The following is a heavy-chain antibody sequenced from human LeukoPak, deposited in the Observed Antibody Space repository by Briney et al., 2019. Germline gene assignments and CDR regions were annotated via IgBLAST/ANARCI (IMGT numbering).Heavy chain of an antibody. V-gene: IGHV3-33*01. CDR3: ARASARGYDSTMGGFDP. CDR2: IWYDGSNK. D-gene: IGHD3-22*01. J-gene: IGHJ5*02. CDR1: GFTFSSYG. Sequence: GSLRLSCAASGFTFSSYGMHWVRQAPGKGLEWVAVIWYDGSNKYYADSVKGRFTISRDNSKNTLYLQMNSLRAEDTAVYYCARASARGYDSTMGGFDPWGQGTLVTVSS.